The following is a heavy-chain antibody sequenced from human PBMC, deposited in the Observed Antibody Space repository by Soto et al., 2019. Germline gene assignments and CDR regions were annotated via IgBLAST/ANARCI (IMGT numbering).Heavy chain of an antibody. V-gene: IGHV1-18*01. D-gene: IGHD3-10*01. CDR2: ISAYNGNT. Sequence: AASVKVSCKASGYTFTSYGISWVRQAPGQGLEWMGWISAYNGNTNYAQKLQGRVTMTTDTSTSTAYMELRSLRSDDTAVYYCARDLGALWFGELGGYYYGMDVWGQGTTVTVSS. J-gene: IGHJ6*02. CDR3: ARDLGALWFGELGGYYYGMDV. CDR1: GYTFTSYG.